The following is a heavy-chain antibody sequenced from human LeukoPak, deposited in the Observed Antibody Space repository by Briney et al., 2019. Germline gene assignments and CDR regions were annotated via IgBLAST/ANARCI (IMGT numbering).Heavy chain of an antibody. D-gene: IGHD1-1*01. CDR3: ARVIRGWKRYYYYYGMDV. J-gene: IGHJ6*02. Sequence: SETLSLTCAVYGGSFSGYYWSWIRQPPGKGLEWIGEINHSGSTNYNPSPKSRVTISVDTSKNQFSLKLSSVTAADTAVYYCARVIRGWKRYYYYYGMDVWGQGTTVTVSS. V-gene: IGHV4-34*01. CDR1: GGSFSGYY. CDR2: INHSGST.